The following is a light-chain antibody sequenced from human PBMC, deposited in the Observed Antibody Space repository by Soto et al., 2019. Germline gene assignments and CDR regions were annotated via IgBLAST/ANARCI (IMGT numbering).Light chain of an antibody. J-gene: IGLJ1*01. CDR2: EVS. Sequence: QSALPQPPSASGSPGQSVTISCTGNSTDVGHSSFISWYQQHPGKDPKLIIYEVSKRPSGVPDRFSGSKSGNTASLSVSGRQDEDEADYFCNAQADNGKHVFGTGTKLTVL. CDR3: NAQADNGKHV. CDR1: STDVGHSSF. V-gene: IGLV2-8*01.